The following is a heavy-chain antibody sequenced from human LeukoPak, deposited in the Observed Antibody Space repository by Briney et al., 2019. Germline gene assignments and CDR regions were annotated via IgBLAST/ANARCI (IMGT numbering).Heavy chain of an antibody. J-gene: IGHJ4*02. V-gene: IGHV4-59*01. Sequence: SETLSLTCTVSGGSISSYYWSWIRQPPGKGLEWIGYIYYSGSTNYDPSLKSRVTISVDTSTNQFSLKLSSVTAADTAVYYCARVGTYGSGSYLSWLDYWGQGTLVTVSS. CDR3: ARVGTYGSGSYLSWLDY. D-gene: IGHD3-10*01. CDR1: GGSISSYY. CDR2: IYYSGST.